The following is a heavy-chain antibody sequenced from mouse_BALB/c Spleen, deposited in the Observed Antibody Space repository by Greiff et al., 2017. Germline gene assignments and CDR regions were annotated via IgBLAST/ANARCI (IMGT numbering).Heavy chain of an antibody. Sequence: EVMLVESGGGLVKPGGSLKLSCAASGFTFSSYTMSWVRQTPEKRLEWVATISSGGSYTYYPDSVKGRFTISRDNAKNTLYLQMSSLKSEDTAMYYCTRDLSGGTGTFAYWGQGTLVTVSA. CDR1: GFTFSSYT. CDR3: TRDLSGGTGTFAY. CDR2: ISSGGSYT. J-gene: IGHJ3*01. V-gene: IGHV5-6-4*01. D-gene: IGHD4-1*01.